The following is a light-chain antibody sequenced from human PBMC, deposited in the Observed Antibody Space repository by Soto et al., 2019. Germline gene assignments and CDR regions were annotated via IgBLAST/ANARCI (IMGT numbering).Light chain of an antibody. Sequence: QSVLTQPPSVSGTPGQRVTISCAGSSSNIGSNVVNWYQHLPGRAPQLLIFGHNQRPSGVPDRFSGSKSGTSATLAISGLQSEDEAEYYCAAWDDNLSGFYVFGTGTKLTVL. V-gene: IGLV1-44*01. CDR3: AAWDDNLSGFYV. CDR2: GHN. J-gene: IGLJ1*01. CDR1: SSNIGSNV.